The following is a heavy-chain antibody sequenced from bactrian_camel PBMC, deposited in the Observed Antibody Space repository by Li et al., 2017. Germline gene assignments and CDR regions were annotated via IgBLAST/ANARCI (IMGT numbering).Heavy chain of an antibody. J-gene: IGHJ4*01. CDR3: AAAGSWRGWTLDADRYSI. Sequence: HVQLVESGGGSVQAGGSLRLSCVASGYFGFDFSTYSVAWFRQYDGKEREGVAAIDYEGSPSYGDSVKGRFTISQDNAKNAVYLQMNYLKPEDTATYYCAAAGSWRGWTLDADRYSIWGQGTQVTVS. CDR2: IDYEGSP. D-gene: IGHD5*01. CDR1: GYFGFDFSTYS. V-gene: IGHV3S53*01.